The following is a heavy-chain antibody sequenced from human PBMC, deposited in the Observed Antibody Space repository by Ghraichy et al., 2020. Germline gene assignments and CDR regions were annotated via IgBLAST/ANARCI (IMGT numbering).Heavy chain of an antibody. D-gene: IGHD3-3*01. J-gene: IGHJ6*02. Sequence: GGSLRLSCAASGFTFDDYTMHWVRQAPGKGLEWVSLISWDGGSTYYADSVKGRFTISRDNSKNSLYLQMNSLRTEDTALYYCAKDPHDFWSGYSGYYYGMDVWGQGPRVTVSS. CDR1: GFTFDDYT. CDR3: AKDPHDFWSGYSGYYYGMDV. CDR2: ISWDGGST. V-gene: IGHV3-43*01.